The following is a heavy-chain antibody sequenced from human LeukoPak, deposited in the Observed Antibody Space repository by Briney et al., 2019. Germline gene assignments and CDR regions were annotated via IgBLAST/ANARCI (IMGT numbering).Heavy chain of an antibody. CDR3: ARDRPLHDYGGNSGVDY. CDR2: IYYSGST. CDR1: GGSISSYY. Sequence: SETLSLTCTVSGGSISSYYWSWIRQPPGKGLEWIGYIYYSGSTNYNPSLKSRVTISVDTSKNQFSLKLSSVTAADTAVYYCARDRPLHDYGGNSGVDYWGQGTLVTVSS. V-gene: IGHV4-59*01. D-gene: IGHD4-23*01. J-gene: IGHJ4*02.